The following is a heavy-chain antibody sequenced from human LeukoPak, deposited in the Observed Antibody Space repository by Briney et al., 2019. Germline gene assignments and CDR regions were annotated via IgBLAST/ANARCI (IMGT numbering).Heavy chain of an antibody. CDR2: IHISGRT. Sequence: PSETLSLTCTVSGGSISSGSYYWSWIRQPAGKGLEWIGRIHISGRTNSSPSLNSRVTISVDKSKNQFSLRLSSVTAADTAVYFCAEGVGATFDYWGQGTLVTVSS. V-gene: IGHV4-61*02. CDR3: AEGVGATFDY. J-gene: IGHJ4*02. D-gene: IGHD1-26*01. CDR1: GGSISSGSYY.